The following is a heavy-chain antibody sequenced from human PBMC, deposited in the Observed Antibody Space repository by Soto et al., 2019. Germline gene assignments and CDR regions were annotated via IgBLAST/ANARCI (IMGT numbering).Heavy chain of an antibody. D-gene: IGHD4-17*01. J-gene: IGHJ4*02. CDR3: ARAFDYGDEREIDF. CDR2: ISVYNEEK. Sequence: QAQLVQSGAEVKKPGASVKVSCQTSGYTFSNYDINWVRQAPGQGLEWMGCISVYNEEKNYAQKFQGRVTMTTDTSTNTAYMDLRNLRSDDTAVYYCARAFDYGDEREIDFWGQGTLVTVSS. V-gene: IGHV1-18*01. CDR1: GYTFSNYD.